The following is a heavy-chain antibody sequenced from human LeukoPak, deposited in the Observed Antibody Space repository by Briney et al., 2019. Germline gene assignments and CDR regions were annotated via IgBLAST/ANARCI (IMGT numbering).Heavy chain of an antibody. V-gene: IGHV4-39*07. J-gene: IGHJ5*02. D-gene: IGHD3-3*01. CDR1: GGSISSSSYY. Sequence: SEILSLTCTVSGGSISSSSYYWGWIRQPPGKGLEWIGSIYYSGSTNYNPSLKSRVTISVDTSKNQFSLKLKSVTAADTAVYYCVREKRIFGVHYSDPWGQGILVTVSS. CDR3: VREKRIFGVHYSDP. CDR2: IYYSGST.